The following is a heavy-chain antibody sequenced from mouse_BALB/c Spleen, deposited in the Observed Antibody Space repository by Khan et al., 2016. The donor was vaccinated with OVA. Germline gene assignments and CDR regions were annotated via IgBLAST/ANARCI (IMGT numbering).Heavy chain of an antibody. Sequence: QLVQSGPELKKPGETVKISCKASGYTFTNYRMNWMKQAPGKGLKWMGWINTYTGEPTYADDFKGRFAFSLETSASTAYLQINNLKNEDMATYFCARETSYWYFDVWGAGTTVTVSS. CDR2: INTYTGEP. V-gene: IGHV9-1*02. CDR1: GYTFTNYR. CDR3: ARETSYWYFDV. D-gene: IGHD1-3*01. J-gene: IGHJ1*01.